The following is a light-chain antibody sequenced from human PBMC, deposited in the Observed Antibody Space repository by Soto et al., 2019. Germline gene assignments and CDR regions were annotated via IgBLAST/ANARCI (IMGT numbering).Light chain of an antibody. CDR3: QQLHDYPIT. Sequence: IHMTHSPSSLSASVGDIVAITVRAIHGISNSLAWYQQKPGKVPKLLIYAASSLQSGVPSRFSGSGSGTDFTLTISSLQPEDFATYYCQQLHDYPITFGQGTRLENK. J-gene: IGKJ5*01. V-gene: IGKV1D-13*01. CDR2: AAS. CDR1: HGISNS.